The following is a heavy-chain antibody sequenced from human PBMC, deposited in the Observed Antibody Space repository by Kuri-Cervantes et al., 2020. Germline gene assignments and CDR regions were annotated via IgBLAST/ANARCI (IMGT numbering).Heavy chain of an antibody. V-gene: IGHV1-3*01. D-gene: IGHD3-3*01. CDR3: ASSPTIFGVVTNADLYYFDY. CDR2: INAGNGNT. Sequence: ASVKVSCKASGYTFTSYAMHWVRQAPGQRLEWMGWINAGNGNTKYSQKFQGRVTITRDTSTSTAYMELSGLRSEDTAVYYCASSPTIFGVVTNADLYYFDYWGQGTLVTVSS. J-gene: IGHJ4*02. CDR1: GYTFTSYA.